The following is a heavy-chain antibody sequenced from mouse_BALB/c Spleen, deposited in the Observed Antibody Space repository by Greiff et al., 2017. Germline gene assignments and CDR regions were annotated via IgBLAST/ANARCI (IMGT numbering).Heavy chain of an antibody. J-gene: IGHJ4*01. CDR2: INPYNDGT. CDR3: ARGVYYGYSYYAMDY. D-gene: IGHD2-2*01. CDR1: GYTFTSYV. Sequence: EVQLQQSGPELVKPGASVKMSCKASGYTFTSYVMHWVKQKPGQGLEWIGFINPYNDGTKYNEKFKGKATLTSDKSSSTAYMELSSLTSEDSAVYYCARGVYYGYSYYAMDYWGQGTSVTVSS. V-gene: IGHV1-14*01.